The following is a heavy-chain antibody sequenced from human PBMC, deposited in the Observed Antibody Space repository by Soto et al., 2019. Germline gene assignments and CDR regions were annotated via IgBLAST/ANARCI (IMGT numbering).Heavy chain of an antibody. Sequence: EVQLLESGGGLVQPGGSLRLSCAASGFTFSSYAMSWVRQAPGKGLEWVSAISGSGGSTYYADSVKGRFTISRDNSKNTLYLQMNSLRAEDTAVYYCAKVHDSSGPAYYYYGMDVWGQGTTVTVSS. J-gene: IGHJ6*02. V-gene: IGHV3-23*01. CDR1: GFTFSSYA. D-gene: IGHD3-22*01. CDR3: AKVHDSSGPAYYYYGMDV. CDR2: ISGSGGST.